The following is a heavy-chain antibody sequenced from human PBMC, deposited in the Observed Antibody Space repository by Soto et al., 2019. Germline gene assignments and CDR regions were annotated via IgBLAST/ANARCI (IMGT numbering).Heavy chain of an antibody. V-gene: IGHV5-51*01. J-gene: IGHJ4*02. CDR1: GYTFATHW. D-gene: IGHD5-12*01. CDR3: ATSEGRDGYSFDY. Sequence: GESLKISCKGSGYTFATHWIAWVRQMPGKGLEWMGIIYPGDSDTRYSPSFQGQVTISADESTGTAYLELSSLTSEDTAVYYCATSEGRDGYSFDYWGPGTLVTVSS. CDR2: IYPGDSDT.